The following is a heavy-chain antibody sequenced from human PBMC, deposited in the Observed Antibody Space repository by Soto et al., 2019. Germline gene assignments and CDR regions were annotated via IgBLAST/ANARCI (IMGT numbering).Heavy chain of an antibody. CDR3: ANFNWHFDL. V-gene: IGHV4-34*01. CDR1: RGSFSGYY. Sequence: XXTLSLTCAVYRGSFSGYYWSWIRQPPGKGMTSXGEINXRRSTNYNPSXXSRVTISXXTSTNQFSLQLSPLTAPDTAVYYCANFNWHFDLWGRGTLVTVS. J-gene: IGHJ2*01. CDR2: INXRRST.